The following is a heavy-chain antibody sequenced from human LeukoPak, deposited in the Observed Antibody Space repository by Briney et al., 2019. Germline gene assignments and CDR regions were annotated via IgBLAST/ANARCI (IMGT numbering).Heavy chain of an antibody. Sequence: GASVKVSCKASGYTFTSYYMHRVRQAPGQGLEWMGIINPSGGSTSYAQKFQGRVTMTRDTSTSTVYMELSSLRSEDTAVYYCASGGLYCSSTSCYNRRIMDVWGKGTTVTVPS. D-gene: IGHD2-2*02. J-gene: IGHJ6*04. V-gene: IGHV1-46*01. CDR2: INPSGGST. CDR1: GYTFTSYY. CDR3: ASGGLYCSSTSCYNRRIMDV.